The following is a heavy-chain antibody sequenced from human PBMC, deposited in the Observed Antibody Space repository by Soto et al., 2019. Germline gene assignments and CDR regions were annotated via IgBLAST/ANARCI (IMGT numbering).Heavy chain of an antibody. CDR1: GFSVSINY. Sequence: ELQLVESGGGLVQPGGSLRLSCAASGFSVSINYVNWVRQAPGKGLEWVSVIYSGGTTHYADSVKGRFTISRDTSKNTLYLQMNSLIVEDTAVYYCAGDSTDGDFVDAFDVWGQGTMVTVSS. CDR3: AGDSTDGDFVDAFDV. CDR2: IYSGGTT. V-gene: IGHV3-66*01. D-gene: IGHD4-17*01. J-gene: IGHJ3*01.